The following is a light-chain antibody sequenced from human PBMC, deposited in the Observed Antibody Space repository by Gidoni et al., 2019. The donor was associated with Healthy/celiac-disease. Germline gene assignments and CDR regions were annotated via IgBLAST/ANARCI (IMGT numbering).Light chain of an antibody. CDR3: QQYNNWVQIT. V-gene: IGKV3-15*01. CDR2: GAS. CDR1: QSVSSN. J-gene: IGKJ4*01. Sequence: EIVMTQSPATLSVSPGERATLSCRASQSVSSNLAWYQQKPGQAPRLLIYGASTRATGIPARFSGSWSGTEFTLTISSLQSEDFAVYYCQQYNNWVQITFGGGTKVEIK.